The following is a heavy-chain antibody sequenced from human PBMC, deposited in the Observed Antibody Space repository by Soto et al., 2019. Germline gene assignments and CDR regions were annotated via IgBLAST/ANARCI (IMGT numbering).Heavy chain of an antibody. Sequence: PSDTLSLTCTIPRSSITTDDHYWTWIRQSPGKGLEWIGYVYYSGTTHYNPSLKSRLFISLDTSKNHFSLQLTSVTAADTAVYYCATLRSRWNIDYWGQGTLVTVS. CDR2: VYYSGTT. J-gene: IGHJ4*02. CDR1: RSSITTDDHY. D-gene: IGHD1-1*01. V-gene: IGHV4-30-4*01. CDR3: ATLRSRWNIDY.